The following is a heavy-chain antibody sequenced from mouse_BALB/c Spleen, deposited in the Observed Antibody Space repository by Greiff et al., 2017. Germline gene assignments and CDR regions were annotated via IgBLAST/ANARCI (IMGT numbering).Heavy chain of an antibody. D-gene: IGHD2-3*01. J-gene: IGHJ1*01. CDR2: IDPANGNT. Sequence: VQLQQSGAELVKPGASVKLSCTASGFNIKDTYMHWVKQRPEQGLEWIGRIDPANGNTKYDPKFQGKATITADTSSNTAYLQLSSLTSEDTAVYYCARGEAYDGVYYWYIEVWGAGTPVT. CDR3: ARGEAYDGVYYWYIEV. CDR1: GFNIKDTY. V-gene: IGHV14-3*02.